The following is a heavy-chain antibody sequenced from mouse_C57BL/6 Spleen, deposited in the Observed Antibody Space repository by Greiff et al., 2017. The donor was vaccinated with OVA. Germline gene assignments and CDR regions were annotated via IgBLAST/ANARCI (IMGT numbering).Heavy chain of an antibody. Sequence: VQLQQSGPELVKPGASVKISCKASGYAFSSSWMNWVKQRPGKGLEWIGRIYPGDGDTNYNGKFKGKATLTADKSSSTAYMQLSSLTSEDSAVYFCARCYDYDEDWYFDVWGTGTTVTVSS. J-gene: IGHJ1*03. CDR1: GYAFSSSW. CDR3: ARCYDYDEDWYFDV. CDR2: IYPGDGDT. D-gene: IGHD2-4*01. V-gene: IGHV1-82*01.